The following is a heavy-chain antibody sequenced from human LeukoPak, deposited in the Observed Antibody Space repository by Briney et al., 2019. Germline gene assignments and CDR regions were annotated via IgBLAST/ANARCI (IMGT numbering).Heavy chain of an antibody. CDR3: ARLGTYWSNYYFEY. Sequence: GESLKISCQGSGYSFTTYWIGWVRQMPGKGLECMGIIYPGNSDTRYSPSFQGQVTISADKSINTAYLQWSSLKASDTAMYYCARLGTYWSNYYFEYWGQGTLVTVSS. D-gene: IGHD3-10*01. J-gene: IGHJ4*02. CDR1: GYSFTTYW. V-gene: IGHV5-51*01. CDR2: IYPGNSDT.